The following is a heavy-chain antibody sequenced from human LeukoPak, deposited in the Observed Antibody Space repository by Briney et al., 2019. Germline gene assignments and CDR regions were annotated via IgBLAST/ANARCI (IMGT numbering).Heavy chain of an antibody. J-gene: IGHJ4*02. CDR3: ARDQYDHVLGSYRPYFDY. CDR2: ISPYTGNT. CDR1: GYTFTSYG. D-gene: IGHD3-16*02. V-gene: IGHV1-18*04. Sequence: GASVKVSCTASGYTFTSYGISWVRQAPGQGLEWMGSISPYTGNTKYAERLQGRVIMTTDTSTRTAYMELRSLKSDDTAVFYCARDQYDHVLGSYRPYFDYWGQGTLVSVPS.